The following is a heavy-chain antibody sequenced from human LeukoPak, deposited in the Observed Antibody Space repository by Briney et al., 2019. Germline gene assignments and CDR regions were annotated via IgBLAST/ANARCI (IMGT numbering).Heavy chain of an antibody. CDR1: GYTLTELS. D-gene: IGHD1-26*01. V-gene: IGHV1-24*01. CDR2: FDPEDGET. J-gene: IGHJ3*02. CDR3: ATVKTWELPEGGAFDI. Sequence: ASVKVSCKVSGYTLTELSMHWVRQAPGKGLEWMGGFDPEDGETIYAQKFQGRVTMTEDTSTDTAYMERSSLRSEDTAVYYCATVKTWELPEGGAFDIWGQGTMVTVSS.